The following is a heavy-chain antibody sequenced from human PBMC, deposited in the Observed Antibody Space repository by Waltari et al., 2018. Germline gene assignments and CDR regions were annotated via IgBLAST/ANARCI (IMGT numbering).Heavy chain of an antibody. Sequence: VESGGGLVKPGGSLRLSCAASDFTFSSYSMNWVRQAPGKGLEWVASISSTSHYIYYADSVKGRFTISRDNAKNSLYLQMNSLGAEDTAVYYCARGFWFATVSTFTWFDPWGQGTLVTVSS. CDR3: ARGFWFATVSTFTWFDP. D-gene: IGHD4-17*01. V-gene: IGHV3-21*01. CDR2: ISSTSHYI. J-gene: IGHJ5*02. CDR1: DFTFSSYS.